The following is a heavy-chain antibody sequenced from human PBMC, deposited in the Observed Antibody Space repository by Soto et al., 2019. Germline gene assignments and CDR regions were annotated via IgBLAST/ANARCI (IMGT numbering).Heavy chain of an antibody. CDR3: ARNQPPTAVAGLSSSVFSLDP. CDR2: INAGNGNT. Sequence: QVQLVQSGAEVKKPGASVKVSCKASGYTFTSYAMHWVRQAPGQRLEWMGWINAGNGNTKYSQKFQGRVTITRDTSASAAYMELSSLRSEDTAVYYCARNQPPTAVAGLSSSVFSLDPWGQGTLVTVSS. CDR1: GYTFTSYA. J-gene: IGHJ5*02. V-gene: IGHV1-3*01. D-gene: IGHD6-19*01.